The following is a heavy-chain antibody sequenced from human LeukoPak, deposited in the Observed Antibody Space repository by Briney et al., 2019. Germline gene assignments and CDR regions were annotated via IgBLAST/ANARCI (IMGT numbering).Heavy chain of an antibody. CDR3: ARDGAGLGDSQGHYYYGMDV. CDR2: ISAYNGNT. V-gene: IGHV1-18*04. J-gene: IGHJ6*02. Sequence: GASVKVSCKASGYTFTGYYMHWVRQAPGQGLEWMGWISAYNGNTNYAQKLQGRVTMTTDTSTSTAYMELRSLRSDDTAVYYCARDGAGLGDSQGHYYYGMDVWGQGTTVTVSS. CDR1: GYTFTGYY. D-gene: IGHD2-21*02.